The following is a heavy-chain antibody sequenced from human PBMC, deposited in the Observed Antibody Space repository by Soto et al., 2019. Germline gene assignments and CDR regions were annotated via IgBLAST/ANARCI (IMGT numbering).Heavy chain of an antibody. V-gene: IGHV4-59*01. D-gene: IGHD6-19*01. Sequence: QVQLQESGPGLVEPSETLSLTCNVSGGSISNYYWSWIRQPPGKGLEWIGYIYYSGSTNYNPSLKSRVTISIDTSKNQFFLKLSSVTAADTAVYYCGRSGYTSGWYGVVGYWGQGTLVTVSS. CDR1: GGSISNYY. CDR3: GRSGYTSGWYGVVGY. CDR2: IYYSGST. J-gene: IGHJ4*02.